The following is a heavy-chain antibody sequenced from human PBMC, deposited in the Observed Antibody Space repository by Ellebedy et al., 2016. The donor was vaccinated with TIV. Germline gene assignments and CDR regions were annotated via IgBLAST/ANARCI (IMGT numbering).Heavy chain of an antibody. J-gene: IGHJ2*01. CDR2: TYYRSKWYN. V-gene: IGHV6-1*01. Sequence: SQTPSLTCAISGDSVSSNSAAWNWIRQSPSRGLEWLGRTYYRSKWYNDYAVSVKSRITINPDTSKNQFSLQLNSVTPEDTAVYYCARVKGIASIRNWYFDLWGRGTLVTVSS. D-gene: IGHD6-13*01. CDR1: GDSVSSNSAA. CDR3: ARVKGIASIRNWYFDL.